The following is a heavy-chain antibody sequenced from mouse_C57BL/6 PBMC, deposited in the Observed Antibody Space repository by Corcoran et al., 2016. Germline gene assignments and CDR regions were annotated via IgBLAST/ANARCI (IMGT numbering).Heavy chain of an antibody. D-gene: IGHD2-12*01. CDR2: INTYSGVP. Sequence: QIQLVQSGPELKKPGETVKISCKASGYTFTTYGMSWVKQAPGKGLKWMGWINTYSGVPTYADDFKGRFAFSLETSASTAYLQINNLKNEDTATYFCARDDAVTRFAYWGQGTLVTVSA. J-gene: IGHJ3*01. CDR3: ARDDAVTRFAY. CDR1: GYTFTTYG. V-gene: IGHV9-3*01.